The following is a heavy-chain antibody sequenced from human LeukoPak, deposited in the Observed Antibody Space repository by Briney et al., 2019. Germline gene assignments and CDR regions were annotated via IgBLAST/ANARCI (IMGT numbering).Heavy chain of an antibody. CDR2: ISSNGGST. Sequence: GGSLRLSCAASGFTFSSYGMHWVRQAPGKGLEYVSAISSNGGSTYYADSVKGRFTISRDNSKNTLYLQMSSLRAEDTAVYYCVKDLGIVVVPAAIFDHWGQGTLVTVSS. CDR1: GFTFSSYG. CDR3: VKDLGIVVVPAAIFDH. D-gene: IGHD2-2*03. J-gene: IGHJ4*02. V-gene: IGHV3-64D*06.